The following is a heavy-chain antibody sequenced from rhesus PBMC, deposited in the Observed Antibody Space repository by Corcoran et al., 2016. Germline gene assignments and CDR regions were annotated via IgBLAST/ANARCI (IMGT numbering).Heavy chain of an antibody. V-gene: IGHV2-174*01. CDR1: ECSIRTSGLG. CDR3: ARRRGIAAFDY. J-gene: IGHJ4*01. Sequence: QVTLKESGPALVKPTQTLPLTCTFSECSIRTSGLGVGWIRQPPGKALEWLALIYWDDDKYYSTSLKSRLTISKDTSKNQVVLTMTNMDPVDTATYYCARRRGIAAFDYWGQGVLVTVSS. CDR2: IYWDDDK. D-gene: IGHD6-13*01.